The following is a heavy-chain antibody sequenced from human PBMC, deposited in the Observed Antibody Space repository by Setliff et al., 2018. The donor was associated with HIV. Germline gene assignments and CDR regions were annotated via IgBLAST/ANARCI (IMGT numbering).Heavy chain of an antibody. CDR2: IYYSGST. V-gene: IGHV4-38-2*01. CDR3: ARAPPGIQNDAFDI. Sequence: PSETLSLTCVVSGSSISSGYYWGWIRQPPGKGLEWIGSIYYSGSTNYNPSLKSRVTISVDTSKNQFSLKLTSVTAADTAVYYCARAPPGIQNDAFDIWGQGTMVTVSS. J-gene: IGHJ3*02. CDR1: GSSISSGYY.